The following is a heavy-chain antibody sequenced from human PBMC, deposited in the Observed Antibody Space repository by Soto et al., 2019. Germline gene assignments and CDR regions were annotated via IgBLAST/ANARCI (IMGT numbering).Heavy chain of an antibody. CDR2: INAGTGNT. CDR3: AITCGYSLCDY. D-gene: IGHD3-22*01. CDR1: GYTFTSYA. V-gene: IGHV1-3*01. J-gene: IGHJ4*02. Sequence: GASGKVSCKASGYTFTSYAMHWVRQAPGQRLEWMGWINAGTGNTKYSQKFQGRVTITRDTSASTAYMELSSLRSEDTAVYYCAITCGYSLCDYWGQVTLVTHSS.